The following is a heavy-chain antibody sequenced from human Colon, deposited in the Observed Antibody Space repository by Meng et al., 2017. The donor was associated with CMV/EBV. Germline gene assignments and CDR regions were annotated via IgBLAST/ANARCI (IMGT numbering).Heavy chain of an antibody. J-gene: IGHJ4*02. CDR1: GFTFSSYN. V-gene: IGHV3-48*04. D-gene: IGHD3-3*01. CDR3: ARDKSRGFLEWLLAHFDY. Sequence: GQSLKISCVVSGFTFSSYNMNWVRQAPGKGLEWVSYITISSSRIFYADSVKGRFTISRDNAKNSLYLQMNSLRAEDTAVYYCARDKSRGFLEWLLAHFDYWGQGTLVTVSS. CDR2: ITISSSRI.